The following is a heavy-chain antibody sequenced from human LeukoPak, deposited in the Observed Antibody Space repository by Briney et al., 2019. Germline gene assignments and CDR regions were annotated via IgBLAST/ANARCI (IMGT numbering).Heavy chain of an antibody. CDR3: VRQTGDDALDI. J-gene: IGHJ3*02. CDR2: ISPHSGFT. D-gene: IGHD7-27*01. CDR1: GYTLTGHY. V-gene: IGHV1-2*02. Sequence: ASVKVSCKASGYTLTGHYIHWVRQAPGQGLEWMGWISPHSGFTMYPQRFQGRVTMTTDTSISTAFLEVRRLRSDDTAAYYCVRQTGDDALDIWGQGTMITVYS.